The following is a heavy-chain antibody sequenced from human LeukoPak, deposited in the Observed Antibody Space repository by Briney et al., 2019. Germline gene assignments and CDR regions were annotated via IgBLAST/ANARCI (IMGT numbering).Heavy chain of an antibody. V-gene: IGHV3-23*01. CDR1: GFTFSSYV. CDR3: AKDIWFGDQRPLIDY. D-gene: IGHD3-10*01. CDR2: ISGSGGGT. J-gene: IGHJ4*02. Sequence: GGSLRLSCAASGFTFSSYVMSWVRQAPGKGLEWVSTISGSGGGTYYADSAKGRFTISRDNSKNTLYLQMNSLRAEGTAVYYCAKDIWFGDQRPLIDYWGQGTLVTVSS.